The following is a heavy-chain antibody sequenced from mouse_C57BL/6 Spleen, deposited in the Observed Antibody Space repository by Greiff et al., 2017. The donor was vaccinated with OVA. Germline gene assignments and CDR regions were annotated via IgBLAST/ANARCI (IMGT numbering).Heavy chain of an antibody. CDR3: ARSNWDGWYFDV. CDR2: IYPGDGDT. CDR1: GYAFSSSW. D-gene: IGHD4-1*01. V-gene: IGHV1-82*01. J-gene: IGHJ1*03. Sequence: VMLVESGPELVKPGASVKISCKASGYAFSSSWMNWVKQRPGKGLEWIGRIYPGDGDTNYNGKFKGKATLTADKSSSTAYMQLSSLTSEDSAVYFCARSNWDGWYFDVWGTGTTVTVSS.